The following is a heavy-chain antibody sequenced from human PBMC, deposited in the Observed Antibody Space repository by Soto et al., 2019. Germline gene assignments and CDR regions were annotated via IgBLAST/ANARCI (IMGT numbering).Heavy chain of an antibody. V-gene: IGHV1-69*01. J-gene: IGHJ6*02. CDR1: GGTFSSYA. CDR3: ARGVGQDIVVVPAANNYYYYGMDV. CDR2: IIPIFGTA. Sequence: QVQLVQSGAEVKKPGSSVKVSCKASGGTFSSYAISWVRQAPGQGLEWMGGIIPIFGTANYAQKFQGRVTIIADESTSTAYMELSSLRSEDTAVYYCARGVGQDIVVVPAANNYYYYGMDVWGQGTTVTVSS. D-gene: IGHD2-2*01.